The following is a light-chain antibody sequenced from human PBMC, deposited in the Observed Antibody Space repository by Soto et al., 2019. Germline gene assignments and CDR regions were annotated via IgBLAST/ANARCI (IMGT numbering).Light chain of an antibody. CDR1: SSNIGAGYD. V-gene: IGLV1-40*01. Sequence: QSVLTQPPSVSGAPGQRVTISCTGSSSNIGAGYDVHWYQQLPGTAPKLLIYGHNNRPSGVPDRFSGSKSGNTASLTISGLQAEDEADYFCTSPTPGSLYVFGTGTKVTVL. CDR2: GHN. CDR3: TSPTPGSLYV. J-gene: IGLJ1*01.